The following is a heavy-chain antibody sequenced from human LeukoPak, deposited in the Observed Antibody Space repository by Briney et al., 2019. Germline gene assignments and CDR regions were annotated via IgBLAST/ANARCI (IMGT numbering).Heavy chain of an antibody. CDR1: GFTFSNYA. V-gene: IGHV3-30*01. J-gene: IGHJ4*02. D-gene: IGHD3-10*01. CDR2: ISSGGTYQ. Sequence: GKSLRLSCAASGFTFSNYAMHWVRQAPGKGLEWVSLISSGGTYQYYADSVKGRFTISRDNSKNTLYLQLNSLRAEDTAVYYCARDSTYYYDSGSSGPHYFDNWGQGTLVTVSS. CDR3: ARDSTYYYDSGSSGPHYFDN.